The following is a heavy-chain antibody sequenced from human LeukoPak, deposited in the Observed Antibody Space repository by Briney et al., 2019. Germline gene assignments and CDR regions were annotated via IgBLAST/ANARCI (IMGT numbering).Heavy chain of an antibody. Sequence: GGSLRLSCAASGFTFSSYAMTWVRQAPGKGLEWVSGISGSGGNTYYTDSVRGRLSISRDNSKNTLYLQMNSLRAEDTAVYYCARDDTHYGSSGSFYDAFDIWGQGTMVTVSS. CDR2: ISGSGGNT. CDR1: GFTFSSYA. J-gene: IGHJ3*02. V-gene: IGHV3-23*01. CDR3: ARDDTHYGSSGSFYDAFDI. D-gene: IGHD3-22*01.